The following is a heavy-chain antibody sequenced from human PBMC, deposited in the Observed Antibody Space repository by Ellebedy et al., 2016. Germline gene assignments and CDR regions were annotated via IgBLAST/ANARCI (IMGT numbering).Heavy chain of an antibody. CDR1: GGSISSYY. V-gene: IGHV4-59*01. CDR3: ARGPTDYDILTGNYSPYGMDV. CDR2: IYYSGST. Sequence: GSLRLSCTVSGGSISSYYWSWIRQPPGKGLEWIGYIYYSGSTNYNPSLKSRVTISVDTSKNQFSLKLSSVTDADTAVYYCARGPTDYDILTGNYSPYGMDVWGQGTTVTVSS. J-gene: IGHJ6*02. D-gene: IGHD3-9*01.